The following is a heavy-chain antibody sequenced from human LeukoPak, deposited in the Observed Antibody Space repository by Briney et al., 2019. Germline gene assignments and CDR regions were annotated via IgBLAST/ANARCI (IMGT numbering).Heavy chain of an antibody. Sequence: PGGSLRLSCAASGFTFSRYDMHWIRHATGKGLEWVAAICTAGDTFYPDSVKGRFTISRENGKNSLYLQMNSLRAGGTAVYYCARAXYGXXSPRXXXDVWGQXTXVT. CDR2: ICTAGDT. J-gene: IGHJ6*02. V-gene: IGHV3-13*01. CDR3: ARAXYGXXSPRXXXDV. D-gene: IGHD3-10*01. CDR1: GFTFSRYD.